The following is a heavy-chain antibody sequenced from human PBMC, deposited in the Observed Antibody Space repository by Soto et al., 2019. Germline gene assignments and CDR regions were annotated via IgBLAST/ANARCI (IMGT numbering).Heavy chain of an antibody. Sequence: QVQLVQSGAEERKPGASVKVSCRASGYTFTNFAIHWVRQAPGQRLEWMGWINAGNDDTRYSQKFQGRVTITRDTSASTAYMELSSLRSEDTAVYYCARDVFTDDSRYDYWGQGTLVTVSS. CDR3: ARDVFTDDSRYDY. CDR1: GYTFTNFA. CDR2: INAGNDDT. V-gene: IGHV1-3*05. J-gene: IGHJ4*02. D-gene: IGHD3-22*01.